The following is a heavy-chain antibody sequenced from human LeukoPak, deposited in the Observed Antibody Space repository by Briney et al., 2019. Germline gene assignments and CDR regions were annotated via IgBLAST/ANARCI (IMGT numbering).Heavy chain of an antibody. V-gene: IGHV1-24*01. Sequence: ASFKISCKVSGDTLTELSMRWVRQAPGKGLEWMGGIGPEDGETIYAQKLQGRVTMTEDTSTDTAYMELSSLRSEDTAVYYCATSTYYYDSSGYYPIDYWGQGTLVTVSS. D-gene: IGHD3-22*01. J-gene: IGHJ4*02. CDR2: IGPEDGET. CDR3: ATSTYYYDSSGYYPIDY. CDR1: GDTLTELS.